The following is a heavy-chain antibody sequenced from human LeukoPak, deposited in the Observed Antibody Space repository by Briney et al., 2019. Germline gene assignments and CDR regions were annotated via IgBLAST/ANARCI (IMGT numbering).Heavy chain of an antibody. CDR1: DYTFTSYG. CDR2: MNPNSGNT. Sequence: GASVKVSCKASDYTFTSYGISWVRQAPGQGLEWMGWMNPNSGNTGYAQKFQGRVTITRNTSISTAYMELSSLRSEDTAVYYCARGQWIAARGGLGYWGQGTLVTVSS. CDR3: ARGQWIAARGGLGY. D-gene: IGHD6-6*01. V-gene: IGHV1-8*03. J-gene: IGHJ4*02.